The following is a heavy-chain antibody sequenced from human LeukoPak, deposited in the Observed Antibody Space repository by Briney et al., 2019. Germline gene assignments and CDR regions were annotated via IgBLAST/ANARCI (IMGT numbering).Heavy chain of an antibody. Sequence: SETLSLTCSVSGYSISSDYYWGWIRQSPGKGLEWIGSKYPTGNSHYSPSLQSRVTIFLDTSKNQFSLRLNSVTAADTAVYFCARNNYGGYADYWGQGILVTVFS. J-gene: IGHJ4*02. CDR3: ARNNYGGYADY. CDR1: GYSISSDYY. D-gene: IGHD4-23*01. V-gene: IGHV4-38-2*01. CDR2: KYPTGNS.